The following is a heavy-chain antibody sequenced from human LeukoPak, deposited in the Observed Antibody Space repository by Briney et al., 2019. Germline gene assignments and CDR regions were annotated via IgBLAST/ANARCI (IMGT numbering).Heavy chain of an antibody. J-gene: IGHJ6*03. CDR3: AKDGSRVAVAGYYYYMDV. D-gene: IGHD6-19*01. Sequence: GGSLRLSCAASGFTFDDYAMHWVRQAPGKGLEWVSLISWDGGSTYYADSVKGRFTISRDNSKNSLYLQMNSLRAEDTALYYCAKDGSRVAVAGYYYYMDVWGKGTTVTVSS. V-gene: IGHV3-43D*03. CDR2: ISWDGGST. CDR1: GFTFDDYA.